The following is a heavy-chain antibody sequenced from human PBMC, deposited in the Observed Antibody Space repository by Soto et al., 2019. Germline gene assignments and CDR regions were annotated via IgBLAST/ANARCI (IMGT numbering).Heavy chain of an antibody. J-gene: IGHJ4*02. CDR1: GYTFTSYG. CDR2: ISAYNGNT. Sequence: ASVKNSCKASGYTFTSYGISWVQQAPGQGLEWRGGISAYNGNTNYAQKLQGRVIRTKDTSTSTAYMELRRLISDDTAVYDCARDTNPRVMIPFGIFDYWGKVPLVT. V-gene: IGHV1-18*01. D-gene: IGHD3-16*01. CDR3: ARDTNPRVMIPFGIFDY.